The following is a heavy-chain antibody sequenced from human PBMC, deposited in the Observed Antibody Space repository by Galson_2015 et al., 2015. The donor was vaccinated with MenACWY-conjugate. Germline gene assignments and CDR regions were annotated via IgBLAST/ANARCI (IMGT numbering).Heavy chain of an antibody. V-gene: IGHV3-23*01. D-gene: IGHD1-26*01. CDR3: AKAIGGSYYLGYYGMDV. J-gene: IGHJ6*02. CDR1: GFTFSSYA. Sequence: SLRLSCAASGFTFSSYAMSWVRQAPGKGLEWVSAISGSGGSTYYADSVKGRFTISRDNSKNTLYLQMNSLRAEDTAVYYCAKAIGGSYYLGYYGMDVWGQGTTVAVSS. CDR2: ISGSGGST.